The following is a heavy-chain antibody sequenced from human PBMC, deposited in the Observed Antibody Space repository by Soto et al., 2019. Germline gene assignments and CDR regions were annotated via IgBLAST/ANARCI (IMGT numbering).Heavy chain of an antibody. J-gene: IGHJ6*02. CDR3: ARDIDNRDYYYGLDV. V-gene: IGHV3-48*03. D-gene: IGHD1-20*01. CDR2: ISNSGNTI. CDR1: GFVFKNYE. Sequence: VGSLRLSCVASGFVFKNYEMNWVRQAPGKGLEWISYISNSGNTIYVADSMRGRFTISRDNAKNSLFLQMNSLRADDTAVYYCARDIDNRDYYYGLDVCGQRTTVTVSS.